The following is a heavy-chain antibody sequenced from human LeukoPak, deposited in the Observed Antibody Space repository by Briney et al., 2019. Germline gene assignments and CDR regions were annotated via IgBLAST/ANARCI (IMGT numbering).Heavy chain of an antibody. Sequence: ASVNVSCKASGYTFTSYGISWVRQAPGQGLEWMGWISAYNGNTNYAQKLQGRVTMTIDTSTSTAYMELRSLRSDDTAVYYCARDARFSMIVVVISDAFDIWGQGTMVTVSS. CDR3: ARDARFSMIVVVISDAFDI. D-gene: IGHD3-22*01. J-gene: IGHJ3*02. V-gene: IGHV1-18*01. CDR2: ISAYNGNT. CDR1: GYTFTSYG.